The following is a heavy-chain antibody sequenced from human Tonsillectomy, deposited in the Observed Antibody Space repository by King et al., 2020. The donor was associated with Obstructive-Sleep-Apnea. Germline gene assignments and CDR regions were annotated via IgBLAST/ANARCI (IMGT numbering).Heavy chain of an antibody. CDR2: IYYSGST. J-gene: IGHJ4*02. Sequence: VQLQESGPGLVKPSQTLSLTCTVSGGSISSGGYYWSWIRQHPGKGLEWIGYIYYSGSTYYNPSLKSRVTMSVETSKNQFPLKLSPETAADTAVYYWSTYWGYYFDYWGQGTLVTVSS. CDR1: GGSISSGGYY. V-gene: IGHV4-31*03. D-gene: IGHD7-27*01. CDR3: STYWGYYFDY.